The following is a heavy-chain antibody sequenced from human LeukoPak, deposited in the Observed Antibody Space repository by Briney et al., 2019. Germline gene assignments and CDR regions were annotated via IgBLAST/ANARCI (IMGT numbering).Heavy chain of an antibody. Sequence: GASVKVSCKASGGTFSSYAISWVRQAPGQGLEWMGGIIPIFGTANYAQKFQGRVTMTRDTSTSTVYMELSSLRSEDTAVYYCARDRITMVRGVILRSLNWFDPWGQGTLVTVSS. J-gene: IGHJ5*02. V-gene: IGHV1-69*05. CDR1: GGTFSSYA. CDR3: ARDRITMVRGVILRSLNWFDP. CDR2: IIPIFGTA. D-gene: IGHD3-10*01.